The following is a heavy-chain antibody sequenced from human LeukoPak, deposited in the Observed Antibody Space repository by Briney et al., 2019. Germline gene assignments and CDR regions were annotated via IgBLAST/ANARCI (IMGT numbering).Heavy chain of an antibody. Sequence: GGSLRLSCAAPGFTFSSYEMNWVRQAPGKGREWVSYISSSGSTIYYADSVKGRFTISRDNAKNSLYLQMNSLRAEDTAVYYCARDQHRRDYYYYGMDVWGQGTTVTVSS. CDR1: GFTFSSYE. V-gene: IGHV3-48*03. D-gene: IGHD2-21*01. J-gene: IGHJ6*02. CDR3: ARDQHRRDYYYYGMDV. CDR2: ISSSGSTI.